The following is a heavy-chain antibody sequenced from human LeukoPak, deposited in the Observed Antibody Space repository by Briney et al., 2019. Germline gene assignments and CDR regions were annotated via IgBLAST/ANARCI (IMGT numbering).Heavy chain of an antibody. J-gene: IGHJ5*02. Sequence: PGGSLRLSCAASGFTFSSYAMHWVRQAPGKGLEWVALISYDGSNKYYADSVKARFIISRDNSKNTVYLQMNSLRAEDTAVYYCAKDIGSSALNWFDPWGQGTLVTVSS. CDR3: AKDIGSSALNWFDP. D-gene: IGHD6-19*01. CDR1: GFTFSSYA. CDR2: ISYDGSNK. V-gene: IGHV3-30*04.